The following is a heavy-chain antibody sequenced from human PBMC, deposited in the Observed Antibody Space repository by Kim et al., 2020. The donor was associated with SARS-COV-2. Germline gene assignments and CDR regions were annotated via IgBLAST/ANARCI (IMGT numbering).Heavy chain of an antibody. D-gene: IGHD6-13*01. V-gene: IGHV3-23*01. CDR3: AKNIAPGGRGNAMDV. J-gene: IGHJ6*02. Sequence: ADAVKGRFSMSRDSSDNTVYLHMNSLRAEDTAVYYCAKNIAPGGRGNAMDVWGQGTTVTVSS.